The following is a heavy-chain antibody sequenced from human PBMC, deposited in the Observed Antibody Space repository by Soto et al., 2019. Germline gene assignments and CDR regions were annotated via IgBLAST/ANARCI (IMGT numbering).Heavy chain of an antibody. CDR3: AKAPGLRYFDF. Sequence: GGSLRLSCAASGFTFSSHAMSWVRQAPGKGLECVSSISGSGGGAYYADSVRGRFTISRDNSKNTLYLQMSSLTAGDTAIYYCAKAPGLRYFDFWGQGALVTVSS. D-gene: IGHD3-9*01. CDR1: GFTFSSHA. J-gene: IGHJ4*02. V-gene: IGHV3-23*01. CDR2: ISGSGGGA.